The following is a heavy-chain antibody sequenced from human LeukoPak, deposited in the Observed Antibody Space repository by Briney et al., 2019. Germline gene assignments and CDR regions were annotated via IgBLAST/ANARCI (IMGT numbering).Heavy chain of an antibody. D-gene: IGHD6-19*01. J-gene: IGHJ4*02. Sequence: SQTLSLTCAVSGGSISSGGYSWSWIRQPPGKGLEWIGNIFYSGNTYYNPSLKSRVTISVDTSKNQFSLKLSSVTAADTAVYYCARGSGWYNYWGQGTLVTVSS. CDR3: ARGSGWYNY. V-gene: IGHV4-30-4*07. CDR2: IFYSGNT. CDR1: GGSISSGGYS.